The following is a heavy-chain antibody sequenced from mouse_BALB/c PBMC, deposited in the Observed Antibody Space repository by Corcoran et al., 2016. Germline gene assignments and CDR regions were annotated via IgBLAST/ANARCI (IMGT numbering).Heavy chain of an antibody. CDR2: INPYNDGT. V-gene: IGHV1S136*01. J-gene: IGHJ4*01. D-gene: IGHD2-3*01. CDR1: GYTFTSYV. Sequence: EVQLQQSGPELVKPGASVKMSCKASGYTFTSYVMHWVKQKPGQGLEWIGYINPYNDGTKYNEKFKGKATLTSDKSSSTAYIELGSLTSEDSAVYFCARIDGYYYMAYWGQGPSVTVSS. CDR3: ARIDGYYYMAY.